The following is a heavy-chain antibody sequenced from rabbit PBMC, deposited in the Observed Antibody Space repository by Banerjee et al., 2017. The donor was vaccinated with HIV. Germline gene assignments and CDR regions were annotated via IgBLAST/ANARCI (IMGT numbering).Heavy chain of an antibody. CDR3: ARNYVNAFDP. Sequence: VRQVPGKGLTWIACINVITGKAVYASWAKGRFTFSRTSSTTVTLQMTSLTAADTATYFCARNYVNAFDPWGQGTLVTVS. CDR2: INVITGKA. D-gene: IGHD1-1*01. J-gene: IGHJ2*01. V-gene: IGHV1S40*01.